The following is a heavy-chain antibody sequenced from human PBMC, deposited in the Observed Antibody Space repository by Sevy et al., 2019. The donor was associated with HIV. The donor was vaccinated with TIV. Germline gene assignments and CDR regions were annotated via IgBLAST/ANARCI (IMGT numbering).Heavy chain of an antibody. V-gene: IGHV3-23*01. CDR2: ISGSGGST. CDR3: AKCRGSSTGYMDV. J-gene: IGHJ6*02. Sequence: GGSLRLSCAASGFTFSTYAMSWVRQAPGKGLEWVSTISGSGGSTYYADSVKGRFTSSRDNSKGTLYLQMNSLRAEDTAVYYCAKCRGSSTGYMDVWGQGTTVTVSS. D-gene: IGHD2-15*01. CDR1: GFTFSTYA.